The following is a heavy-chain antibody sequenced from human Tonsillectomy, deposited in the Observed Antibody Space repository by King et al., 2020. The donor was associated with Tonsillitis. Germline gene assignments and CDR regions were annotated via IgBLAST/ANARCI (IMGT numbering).Heavy chain of an antibody. Sequence: QLVQSGGGLVQPGGSLRLSCAVSGISVIDNYMSWVRQAAGKGLEWVAVIYSDGSKTNKNPGKGRFTVSRDNSKDTLYLQRDSLRVEDTAVYFCAGALCSGGDCDSGRNLFDPWGQGTLVTVSS. J-gene: IGHJ5*02. CDR2: IYSDGSK. D-gene: IGHD2-21*01. CDR1: GISVIDNY. CDR3: AGALCSGGDCDSGRNLFDP. V-gene: IGHV3-66*01.